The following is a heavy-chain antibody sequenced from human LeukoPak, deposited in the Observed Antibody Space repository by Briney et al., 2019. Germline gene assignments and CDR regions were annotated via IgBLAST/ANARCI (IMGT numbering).Heavy chain of an antibody. J-gene: IGHJ3*02. Sequence: PGGSLRLSCAASGFTFSNYEMNWVRQAPGKGPEWVSYISVSGNNIYYGDSVQGRFTISRDNAKNSLSLQMSSLRAEDTAIYYCARSNILNAFKIWGQGTVVTVSS. D-gene: IGHD2/OR15-2a*01. CDR3: ARSNILNAFKI. V-gene: IGHV3-48*03. CDR1: GFTFSNYE. CDR2: ISVSGNNI.